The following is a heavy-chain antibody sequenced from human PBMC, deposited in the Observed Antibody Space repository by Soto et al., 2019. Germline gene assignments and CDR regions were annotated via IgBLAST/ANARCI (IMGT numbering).Heavy chain of an antibody. J-gene: IGHJ6*02. D-gene: IGHD2-15*01. V-gene: IGHV3-21*01. CDR2: ISPSTSHI. Sequence: GGSLRLSCAASGFTFSTNAMSWVRQAPGKGLEWVSSISPSTSHIYYADSVKGRFTISRDNAKNSLFLQMNSLRAEDTAVYYCSGCSGGACHQNYGMDVWGQGTTVTVS. CDR3: SGCSGGACHQNYGMDV. CDR1: GFTFSTNA.